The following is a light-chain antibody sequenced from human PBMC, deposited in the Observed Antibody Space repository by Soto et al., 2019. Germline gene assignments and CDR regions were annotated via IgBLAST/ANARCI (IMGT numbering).Light chain of an antibody. CDR3: AAWDGGLNGVV. CDR2: SNN. J-gene: IGLJ2*01. CDR1: SSNIGSHT. Sequence: QSVLTQPPSASGTPGQRVTTSCSGSSSNIGSHTVNWYQQLPGMAPKLLIHSNNQRPSGVPDRFSGSKSGTSASLAISGLQSEDEADYYCAAWDGGLNGVVFGGGTKLTVL. V-gene: IGLV1-44*01.